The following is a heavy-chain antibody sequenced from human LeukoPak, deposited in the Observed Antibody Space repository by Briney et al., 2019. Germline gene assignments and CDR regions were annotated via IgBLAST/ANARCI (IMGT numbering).Heavy chain of an antibody. CDR1: GGSISSGSYY. V-gene: IGHV4-61*02. J-gene: IGHJ4*02. CDR2: IYTSGST. CDR3: ARADLGYCSSTSCYPFFDY. Sequence: SQTLSLTCTVSGGSISSGSYYWSWIRQPAGKGLEWIGRIYTSGSTNYNPSLESRVTISVDTSKNQFSLKLSSVTAADTAVYYCARADLGYCSSTSCYPFFDYWGQGTLVTVSS. D-gene: IGHD2-2*01.